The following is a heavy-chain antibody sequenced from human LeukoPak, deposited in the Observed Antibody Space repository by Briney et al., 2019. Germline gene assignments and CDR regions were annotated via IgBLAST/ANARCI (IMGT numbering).Heavy chain of an antibody. CDR3: AKEGTYYGMDV. CDR2: MWSSGTNE. V-gene: IGHV3-30*02. Sequence: GGSLRLSCAASGFTFSFYGMHWVRQAPGKGLEWVAVMWSSGTNEYYADSVKGRFTISRDNSKNTLYLQMHSLRAEDSAVYYCAKEGTYYGMDVWGQGTTVTVSS. J-gene: IGHJ6*02. CDR1: GFTFSFYG. D-gene: IGHD3-10*01.